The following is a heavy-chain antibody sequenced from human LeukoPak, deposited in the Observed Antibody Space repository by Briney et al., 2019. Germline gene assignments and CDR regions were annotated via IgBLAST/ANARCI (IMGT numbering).Heavy chain of an antibody. Sequence: PGGSLRLSCAASGFTFSDAWMNWVRQAPGKGLEWVGRIKSETDGGTTDYAAPVKGRFIISRDDSKNTLYLQMNSLKTEDTAVYYCTIPPYSGWYGHDYWGQGTLVTVSS. D-gene: IGHD6-19*01. CDR3: TIPPYSGWYGHDY. V-gene: IGHV3-15*01. CDR1: GFTFSDAW. J-gene: IGHJ4*02. CDR2: IKSETDGGTT.